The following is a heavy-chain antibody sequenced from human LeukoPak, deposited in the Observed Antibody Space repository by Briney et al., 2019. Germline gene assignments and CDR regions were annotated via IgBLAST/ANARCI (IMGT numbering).Heavy chain of an antibody. CDR2: IYYTGST. J-gene: IGHJ6*02. Sequence: SETLSLTCTVSGGSISSYYWSWIRQPPGKGLEWVGYIYYTGSTNYNPSLKSRVTMSVDTSKNQFSLKLSSVTAADTAVYYCASSYYGYYYYGMDVWGQGTTVTVSS. CDR1: GGSISSYY. V-gene: IGHV4-59*08. CDR3: ASSYYGYYYYGMDV. D-gene: IGHD1-26*01.